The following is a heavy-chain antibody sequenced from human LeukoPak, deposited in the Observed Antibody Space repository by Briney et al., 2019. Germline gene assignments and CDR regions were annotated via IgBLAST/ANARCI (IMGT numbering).Heavy chain of an antibody. Sequence: GGSLRLSCAASGFTFSSYSMNWVRQAPGKGLEWVSYISSSSSTIYYADSVKGRFTISRDNAKNSLYLQMDSLRAEDTAVYYCAKYQTGTWTSYDSSDIWGQGTLVTVSS. J-gene: IGHJ3*02. V-gene: IGHV3-48*04. CDR1: GFTFSSYS. CDR2: ISSSSSTI. D-gene: IGHD1-7*01. CDR3: AKYQTGTWTSYDSSDI.